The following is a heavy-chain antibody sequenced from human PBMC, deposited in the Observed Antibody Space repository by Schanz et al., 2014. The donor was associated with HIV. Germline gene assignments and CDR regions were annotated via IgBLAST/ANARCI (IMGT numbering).Heavy chain of an antibody. D-gene: IGHD3-10*01. CDR2: ISSDSSYI. CDR3: VRETSSGVDYFDY. Sequence: EVHLVESGGVVVQPGGSLRLSCAASGFTFSDYNMNWVRQAPGKGLEWVSSISSDSSYIFYTDSVKGRFTISRDTANNSVYLQMNNLRGDDTAVYYCVRETSSGVDYFDYWGQGTLVTVSS. J-gene: IGHJ4*02. CDR1: GFTFSDYN. V-gene: IGHV3-21*01.